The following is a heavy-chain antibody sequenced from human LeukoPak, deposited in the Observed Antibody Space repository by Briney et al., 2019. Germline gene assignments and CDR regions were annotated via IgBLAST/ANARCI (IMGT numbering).Heavy chain of an antibody. D-gene: IGHD5-18*01. J-gene: IGHJ4*02. CDR2: IYYSGST. V-gene: IGHV4-59*01. Sequence: SETLSLTCTVSGGSISSYYWSWIRQPPGKGLEWIGYIYYSGSTNYNPSLKSRVTISADTSKNRFSLKLSSVTAADTAVYYCARGYSYGAPLRYWGQGTLVTVSS. CDR3: ARGYSYGAPLRY. CDR1: GGSISSYY.